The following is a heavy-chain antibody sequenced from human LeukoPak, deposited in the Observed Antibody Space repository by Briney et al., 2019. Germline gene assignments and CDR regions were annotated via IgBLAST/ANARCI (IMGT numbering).Heavy chain of an antibody. CDR3: ARGVRAAAGPPSFYYYYYYMDV. CDR1: GFTFSSYA. V-gene: IGHV3-7*01. CDR2: IKQDGSEK. Sequence: GGSLRLSCAASGFTFSSYAMHWVRQAPGKGLEWVANIKQDGSEKYYVDSVKGRFTISRDNAKNSLYLQMNSLRAEDTAVYYCARGVRAAAGPPSFYYYYYYMDVWGKGTTVTISS. D-gene: IGHD6-13*01. J-gene: IGHJ6*03.